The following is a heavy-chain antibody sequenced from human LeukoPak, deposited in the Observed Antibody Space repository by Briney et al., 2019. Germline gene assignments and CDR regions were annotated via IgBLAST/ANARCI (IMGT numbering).Heavy chain of an antibody. CDR3: ASVRLVGATGARWFDP. V-gene: IGHV1-69*05. J-gene: IGHJ5*02. D-gene: IGHD1-26*01. CDR2: IIPIFGTA. Sequence: ASVKVSCKASGGTFSSYAISWVRQAPGQGLEWMGGIIPIFGTANYAQKFQGRVTITTDESTSTAYMELSSLRSEDTAVYYCASVRLVGATGARWFDPWGQGTLVTVST. CDR1: GGTFSSYA.